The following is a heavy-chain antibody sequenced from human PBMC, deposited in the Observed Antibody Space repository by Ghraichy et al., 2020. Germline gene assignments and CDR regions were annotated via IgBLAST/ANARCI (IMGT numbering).Heavy chain of an antibody. D-gene: IGHD6-13*01. CDR2: INQSGGT. J-gene: IGHJ4*02. CDR1: GGSFSGYY. CDR3: ARGEAGPRKRH. V-gene: IGHV4-34*01. Sequence: SQTLSLTCAVDGGSFSGYYWSWIRQPPGKGLEWIGEINQSGGTNYNPSLKSRFTIFIDTSKNQFSLKLTSVTAADTAVYYCARGEAGPRKRHWGQGTLVTVSS.